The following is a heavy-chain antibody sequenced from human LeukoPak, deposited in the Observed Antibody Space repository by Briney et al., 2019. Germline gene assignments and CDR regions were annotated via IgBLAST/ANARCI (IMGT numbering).Heavy chain of an antibody. CDR3: ARDLLDYDILTGYYYYYGMDV. CDR1: GYTFSSYS. CDR2: ISSSSSYI. V-gene: IGHV3-21*01. J-gene: IGHJ6*02. D-gene: IGHD3-9*01. Sequence: GGSLRLSCAASGYTFSSYSMNWVRQAPGKGLEWVSSISSSSSYIYYADSVKGRFTISRDNAKNSLYLQMNSLRAEDTAVYYCARDLLDYDILTGYYYYYGMDVWGQGTLVTVSS.